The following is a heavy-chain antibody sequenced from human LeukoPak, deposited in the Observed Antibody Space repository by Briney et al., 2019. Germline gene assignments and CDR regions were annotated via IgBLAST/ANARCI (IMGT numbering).Heavy chain of an antibody. V-gene: IGHV3-48*03. D-gene: IGHD1-26*01. Sequence: PGGSLRLSCAASGFTFSSYAMSWVRQAPGKGLEWVSYITSSGSSIYYADSVKGRFTVSRDNTKNSLYLQMNSLRAEDTAVYYCAREVVGATSEFDYWGQGTLVTVSP. CDR1: GFTFSSYA. J-gene: IGHJ4*02. CDR3: AREVVGATSEFDY. CDR2: ITSSGSSI.